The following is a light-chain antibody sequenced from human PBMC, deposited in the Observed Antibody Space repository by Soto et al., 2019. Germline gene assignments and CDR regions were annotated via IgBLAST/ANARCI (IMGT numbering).Light chain of an antibody. J-gene: IGKJ5*01. CDR2: DAS. Sequence: AVTRSKSPTSVSASTGDSVTITCRASQGISSYLAWYQQKPGKAPKLLIYDASNLESGVPSRFSGSGSGTDFTLTISCLQSEDFATYYCQQYYSYLIPFGQ. CDR3: QQYYSYLIP. CDR1: QGISSY. V-gene: IGKV1-8*01.